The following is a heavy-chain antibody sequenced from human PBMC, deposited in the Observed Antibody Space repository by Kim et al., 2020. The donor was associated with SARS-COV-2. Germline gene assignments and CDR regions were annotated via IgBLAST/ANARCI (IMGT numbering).Heavy chain of an antibody. D-gene: IGHD3-10*01. CDR1: GFTFSSYA. Sequence: GGSLRLSCAASGFTFSSYAMSWVRQAPGKGLEWVSAISGSGGSTYYADSVKGRFTISRDNSKNTLYLQMNSLRAEDTAVYYCAWYGSGSLGLDYWGQGTLLTLSS. CDR3: AWYGSGSLGLDY. J-gene: IGHJ4*02. CDR2: ISGSGGST. V-gene: IGHV3-23*01.